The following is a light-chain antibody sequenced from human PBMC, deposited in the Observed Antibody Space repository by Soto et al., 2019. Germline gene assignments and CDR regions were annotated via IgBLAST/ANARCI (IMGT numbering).Light chain of an antibody. V-gene: IGKV3-15*01. Sequence: ESVLTQSPGTLSLSPGERATLSCMASKSVSSSYLAWYQQKAGQAPRLLIYGASTRATGVPARFSGSGSGTEFTLTISSLQSEDFAVYYCQQYNHWPRMFGQGTKVDIK. CDR3: QQYNHWPRM. CDR2: GAS. CDR1: KSVSSSY. J-gene: IGKJ1*01.